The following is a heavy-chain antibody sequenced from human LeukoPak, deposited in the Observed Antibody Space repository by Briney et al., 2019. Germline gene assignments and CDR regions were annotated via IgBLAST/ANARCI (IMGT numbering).Heavy chain of an antibody. V-gene: IGHV3-23*01. J-gene: IGHJ4*02. Sequence: GGSLRLSCAASGFTFSSYAMSWVRQAPGKGPEWASAISGSGGSTYYADSVKGRFTISRDNSKNTLYLQMNSLRAEDTAVYYCAKGVVATGSQFDYWGQGTLVTVSS. CDR2: ISGSGGST. D-gene: IGHD5-12*01. CDR1: GFTFSSYA. CDR3: AKGVVATGSQFDY.